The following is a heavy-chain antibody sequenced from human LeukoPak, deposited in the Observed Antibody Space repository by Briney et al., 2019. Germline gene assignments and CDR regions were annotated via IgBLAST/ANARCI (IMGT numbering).Heavy chain of an antibody. J-gene: IGHJ4*02. CDR2: IYYSGST. V-gene: IGHV4-39*01. CDR3: AQLRYYYFDY. CDR1: IGSISSNNYY. Sequence: SETLSLTCTVSIGSISSNNYYWGWIRQPPGKGLEWIGSIYYSGSTYYNPSLKSRVTISVDTSKNQFSLKLSSVTAADTSLYYCAQLRYYYFDYWGQGTLVTVSS. D-gene: IGHD5-18*01.